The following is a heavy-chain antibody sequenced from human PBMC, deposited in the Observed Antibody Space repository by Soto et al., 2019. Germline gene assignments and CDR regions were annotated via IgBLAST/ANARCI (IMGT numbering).Heavy chain of an antibody. V-gene: IGHV4-39*01. CDR1: GGSISSSSYY. CDR2: IYYSGST. CDR3: ARRQRITFGGVIVTNFDY. D-gene: IGHD3-16*02. J-gene: IGHJ4*02. Sequence: SETLSLTCTVSGGSISSSSYYWGWIRQPPGKGLEWIGSIYYSGSTYYNPSLKSRVTISVDTSKNQFSLKLSSVTAADTAVYYCARRQRITFGGVIVTNFDYWGQGTLVTVSS.